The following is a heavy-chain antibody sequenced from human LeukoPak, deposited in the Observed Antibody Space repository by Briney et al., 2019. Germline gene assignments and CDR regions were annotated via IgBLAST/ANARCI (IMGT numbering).Heavy chain of an antibody. V-gene: IGHV3-7*03. J-gene: IGHJ4*02. CDR3: ARDVEDSSGYYHGY. D-gene: IGHD3-22*01. CDR2: IKQDGSEK. Sequence: GGSLRLSCAASGFIFSSYWMSWVRQAPGKGLEWVANIKQDGSEKYYVDSVKGRFNISRDNAKNSLYLQMNSLRAEDTAVYYCARDVEDSSGYYHGYWGQGTLVTVSS. CDR1: GFIFSSYW.